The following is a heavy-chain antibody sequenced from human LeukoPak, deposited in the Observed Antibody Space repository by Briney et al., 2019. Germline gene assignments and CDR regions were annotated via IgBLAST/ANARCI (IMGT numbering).Heavy chain of an antibody. V-gene: IGHV4-34*01. CDR2: INHSGST. D-gene: IGHD3-22*01. CDR3: ARHRNYDSSGYAFYYYYMDV. CDR1: GGSISSYY. Sequence: SETLSLTCTVSGGSISSYYWSWIRQPPGKGLEWIGEINHSGSTNYNPSLKSRVTISVDTSKNQFSLKLSSVTAADTAVYYCARHRNYDSSGYAFYYYYMDVWGKGTTVTISS. J-gene: IGHJ6*03.